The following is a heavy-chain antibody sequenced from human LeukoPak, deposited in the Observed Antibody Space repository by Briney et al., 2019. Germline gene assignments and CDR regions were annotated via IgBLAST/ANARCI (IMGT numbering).Heavy chain of an antibody. V-gene: IGHV3-53*01. Sequence: PGGSLRLSCTVSGFTVSSNSMSWVRQAPGKGLEWVSFIYSGGNTHYSDSVKGRFTISRDNSKNTLYLQMNSLRAEDTAVYYCAKDGVVVVPLTGWGQGTLVTVSS. CDR1: GFTVSSNS. D-gene: IGHD3-22*01. J-gene: IGHJ4*02. CDR3: AKDGVVVVPLTG. CDR2: IYSGGNT.